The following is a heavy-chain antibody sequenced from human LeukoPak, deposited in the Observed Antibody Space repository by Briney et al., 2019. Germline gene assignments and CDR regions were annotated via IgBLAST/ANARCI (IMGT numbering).Heavy chain of an antibody. V-gene: IGHV4-39*01. D-gene: IGHD3/OR15-3a*01. Sequence: SSNYMSWIRQPPGKGLEWIGSIYYSGNTYYNASLKSQVSISIDTSKNQFSLRLTSVTAADTAVYYCARQTGSGLFILPGGQGTLVTVSS. CDR3: ARQTGSGLFILP. CDR2: IYYSGNT. J-gene: IGHJ4*02. CDR1: SSNY.